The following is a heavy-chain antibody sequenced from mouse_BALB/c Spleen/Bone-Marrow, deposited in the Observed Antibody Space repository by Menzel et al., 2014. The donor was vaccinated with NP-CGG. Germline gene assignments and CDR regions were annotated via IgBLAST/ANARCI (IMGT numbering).Heavy chain of an antibody. D-gene: IGHD1-1*01. CDR2: ISTYSGNT. CDR1: GYTFTAYA. V-gene: IGHV1-67*01. Sequence: QVKLMESGPELVRPGVSVKLSCKGSGYTFTAYAMHWVKQSHAKSLEWIGLISTYSGNTHYNQNFKGKATMTVDKSSSTAYMELARLTSEDSAIYYCARNFYGSSYFDYWGQGTTLTVSS. CDR3: ARNFYGSSYFDY. J-gene: IGHJ2*01.